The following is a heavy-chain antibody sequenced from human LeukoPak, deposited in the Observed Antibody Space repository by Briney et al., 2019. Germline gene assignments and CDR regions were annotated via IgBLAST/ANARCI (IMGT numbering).Heavy chain of an antibody. J-gene: IGHJ4*02. CDR3: ARGPGSGHYFDY. Sequence: PGGSLRLSCAASGFTFSTSPMNWVRQAPGKGPEWVSYISSSSGTIYYADSVKGRFTISRDNAENSLYLQMNSLRAEDTAMYYCARGPGSGHYFDYWGQGTLVTVSS. V-gene: IGHV3-48*04. D-gene: IGHD2-15*01. CDR2: ISSSSGTI. CDR1: GFTFSTSP.